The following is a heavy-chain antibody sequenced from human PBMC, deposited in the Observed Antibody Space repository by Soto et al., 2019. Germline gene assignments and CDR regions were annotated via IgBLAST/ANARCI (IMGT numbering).Heavy chain of an antibody. D-gene: IGHD3-10*01. CDR1: GFTFSSYA. V-gene: IGHV3-30-3*01. CDR2: ISYDGSNK. CDR3: ARGRSYYGSGYGMDV. Sequence: PGGSLRLSCAASGFTFSSYAMHWVRQAPGKGLEWVAVISYDGSNKYYADSVKGRFTISRDNSKNTLYLQMNSLRAEDTAVYYCARGRSYYGSGYGMDVWGQGTTVTVS. J-gene: IGHJ6*02.